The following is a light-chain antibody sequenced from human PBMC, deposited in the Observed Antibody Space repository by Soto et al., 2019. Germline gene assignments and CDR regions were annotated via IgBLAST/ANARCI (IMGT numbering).Light chain of an antibody. J-gene: IGKJ1*01. Sequence: DIQMTQSPSTLSASVGDRVTITCRASHSISHWLAWYQWKPGKAPNLLIYKASSLKSGVPSRFSGSGSGTEFTLTISSLQPDDFATYYCQQYDSYSTFSQGTKVEIK. CDR2: KAS. CDR3: QQYDSYST. CDR1: HSISHW. V-gene: IGKV1-5*03.